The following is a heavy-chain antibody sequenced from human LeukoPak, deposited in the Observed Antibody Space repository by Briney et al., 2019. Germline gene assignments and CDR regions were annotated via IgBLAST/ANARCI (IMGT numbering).Heavy chain of an antibody. CDR1: GGSISSGGYS. J-gene: IGHJ4*02. V-gene: IGHV4-30-2*01. Sequence: PSETLSLTCAVSGGSISSGGYSWSWIRQPPGKGLEWIGYIYHSGSTYYNPSLKSRVTISVDRSKNQFSLKLSSVTAADTAVYYCARGTYPGLGYWGQGTLVTVSS. CDR2: IYHSGST. CDR3: ARGTYPGLGY.